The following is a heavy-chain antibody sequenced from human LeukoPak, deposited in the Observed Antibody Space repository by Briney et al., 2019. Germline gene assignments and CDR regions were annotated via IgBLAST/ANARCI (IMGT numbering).Heavy chain of an antibody. CDR3: ASWFCVWGTYRYAFHI. J-gene: IGHJ3*02. CDR2: IYYSGST. V-gene: IGHV4-39*07. Sequence: SETLSLTCTVSGGSISSSSYYWGWIRQPPGKGLEWIGNIYYSGSTYYNPSLKSRVTISVDTSKNQFSLKLNSVTAADTAVYYCASWFCVWGTYRYAFHIWGQGTMVTVSS. D-gene: IGHD3-16*02. CDR1: GGSISSSSYY.